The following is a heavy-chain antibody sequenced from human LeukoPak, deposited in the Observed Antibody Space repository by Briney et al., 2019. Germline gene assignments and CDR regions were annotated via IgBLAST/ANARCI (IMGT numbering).Heavy chain of an antibody. Sequence: GASVKVSCKASGGTFSSYAISWARQAPGQGLEWMGGIIPIFGTANYAQKFQGRVTITADESTSTAYMELSSLRSEDTAVYYCARAGYYDSSGYLNWFDPWGQGTLVTVSS. J-gene: IGHJ5*02. V-gene: IGHV1-69*13. CDR2: IIPIFGTA. D-gene: IGHD3-22*01. CDR1: GGTFSSYA. CDR3: ARAGYYDSSGYLNWFDP.